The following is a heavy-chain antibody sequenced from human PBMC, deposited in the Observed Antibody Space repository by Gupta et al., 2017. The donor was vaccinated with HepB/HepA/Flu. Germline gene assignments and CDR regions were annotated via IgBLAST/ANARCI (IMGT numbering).Heavy chain of an antibody. CDR1: GFTFSSYG. CDR2: IWYDGSNK. CDR3: ARTRPKYCTNGVCYYYYGMDV. V-gene: IGHV3-33*01. D-gene: IGHD2-8*01. J-gene: IGHJ6*02. Sequence: QVQLVESGGGVVQPGRSLRLSCAASGFTFSSYGMHWVRQAPGKGLEWVAVIWYDGSNKYYADSVKGRFTISRDNSKNTLYLQMNSLRAEDTAVYYCARTRPKYCTNGVCYYYYGMDVWGQGTTVTVSS.